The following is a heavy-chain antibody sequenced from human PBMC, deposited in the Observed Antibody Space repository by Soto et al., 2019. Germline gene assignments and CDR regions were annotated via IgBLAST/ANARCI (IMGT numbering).Heavy chain of an antibody. J-gene: IGHJ4*02. D-gene: IGHD2-15*01. Sequence: EVQLVESGGGLVQPGGSLRLSCAASGFTFSSYWMHWVRQAPGKGLVWVSRINSDGSSTSYADSVKGRFTISRDNAKNTLYLQMRSLRAEDTAVYHCARVYCSGGSGYHLDYWGQGTLVTVSS. CDR3: ARVYCSGGSGYHLDY. V-gene: IGHV3-74*01. CDR2: INSDGSST. CDR1: GFTFSSYW.